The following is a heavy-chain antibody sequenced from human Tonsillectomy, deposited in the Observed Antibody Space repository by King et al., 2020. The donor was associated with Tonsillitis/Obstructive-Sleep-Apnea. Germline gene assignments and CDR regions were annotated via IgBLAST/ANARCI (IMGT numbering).Heavy chain of an antibody. Sequence: DVQLVESGGGLVQPGRSLRLSCTASGFTFGDYAMSWVRQAPGKGLEWVGFIRSKAYGGTTEYAASVKGRFTISRDDSKSIAYLQMNSLKTEDTAVYYCTRVAFPLRYLVGAFDIWGQGTMVTVSS. CDR2: IRSKAYGGTT. CDR1: GFTFGDYA. D-gene: IGHD3-16*02. J-gene: IGHJ3*02. V-gene: IGHV3-49*04. CDR3: TRVAFPLRYLVGAFDI.